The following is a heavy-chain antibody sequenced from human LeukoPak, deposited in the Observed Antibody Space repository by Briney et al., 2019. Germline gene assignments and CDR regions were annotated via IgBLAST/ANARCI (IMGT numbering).Heavy chain of an antibody. J-gene: IGHJ4*02. V-gene: IGHV3-21*01. D-gene: IGHD2-15*01. CDR3: ARGYCSGGSCYQFDY. Sequence: GGSLRLSCAASGFTFSSYSMNWARQAPGKGLEWVSSISSSSSYIYYADSVKGRFTISRDNAKNSLYLQMNSLRAEDTAVYYCARGYCSGGSCYQFDYWGQGTLVTVSS. CDR2: ISSSSSYI. CDR1: GFTFSSYS.